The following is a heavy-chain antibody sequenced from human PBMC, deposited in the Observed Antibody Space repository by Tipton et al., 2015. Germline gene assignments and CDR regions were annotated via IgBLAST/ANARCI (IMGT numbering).Heavy chain of an antibody. CDR1: GGSISNSNYY. V-gene: IGHV4-39*07. CDR3: ARVNCISTSCYVGAWFDP. J-gene: IGHJ5*02. D-gene: IGHD2-2*01. CDR2: LSYSGKT. Sequence: TLSLTCTVSGGSISNSNYYWGWIRQPPGKGLEWIGSLSYSGKTDYNPPLRSRVTISVDTSKNQFSLKLSSVTAADTAVYYCARVNCISTSCYVGAWFDPWGQGTLVTVSS.